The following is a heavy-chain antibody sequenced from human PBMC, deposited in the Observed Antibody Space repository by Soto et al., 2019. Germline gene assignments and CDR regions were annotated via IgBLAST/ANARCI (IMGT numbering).Heavy chain of an antibody. CDR3: ARGLTGTGAFDI. J-gene: IGHJ3*02. CDR2: IYYSGST. CDR1: GGSISSGGYY. D-gene: IGHD7-27*01. V-gene: IGHV4-31*03. Sequence: TLSLTCTVSGGSISSGGYYWSWIRQHPGKGLEWIGYIYYSGSTYYNPSLKSRVTISVDTSKNQFSLKLSSVTAADTAVYYCARGLTGTGAFDIWGQGTMVTVSS.